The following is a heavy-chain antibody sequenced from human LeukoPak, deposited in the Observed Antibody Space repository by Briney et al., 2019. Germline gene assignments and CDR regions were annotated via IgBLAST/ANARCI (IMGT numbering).Heavy chain of an antibody. J-gene: IGHJ4*02. Sequence: SETLSLTCTVSGGSISSSSYYWGWVRQPPGKGLEWIGSIYYSGSTYYNPSLKSRVTISVETSKKQFSLKLRSVNAAGAAVDACARQVPSSWWDYWGQGTLVTVSS. CDR3: ARQVPSSWWDY. CDR2: IYYSGST. V-gene: IGHV4-39*01. D-gene: IGHD6-13*01. CDR1: GGSISSSSYY.